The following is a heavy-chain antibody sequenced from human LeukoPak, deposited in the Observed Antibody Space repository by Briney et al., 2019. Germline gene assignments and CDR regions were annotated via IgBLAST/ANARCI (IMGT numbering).Heavy chain of an antibody. Sequence: GGSLRLSCAASGFTFSSYAMSWVRQARGEGLAGVSTISGGRGSTYCADSVKGRFTISRDNSKNTLYLQMNSLRDEDTAVYYCAKHRFESGGYHSTDWGQGTLVTVSS. CDR2: ISGGRGST. J-gene: IGHJ4*02. CDR3: AKHRFESGGYHSTD. CDR1: GFTFSSYA. D-gene: IGHD3-22*01. V-gene: IGHV3-23*01.